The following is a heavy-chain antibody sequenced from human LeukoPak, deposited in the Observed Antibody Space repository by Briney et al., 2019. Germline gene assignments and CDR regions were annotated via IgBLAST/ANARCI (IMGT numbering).Heavy chain of an antibody. Sequence: GGSLRLSCAASGFTFSSYAMSWVRQAAGKGLEWVSAISGSGGSTYYADSVKGLFTISRDNSKNTLFLQMNSLRAEDTAVYYCAKSIAVAGTSNSFGPYGEGPLVT. CDR2: ISGSGGST. J-gene: IGHJ5*02. V-gene: IGHV3-23*01. CDR1: GFTFSSYA. D-gene: IGHD6-19*01. CDR3: AKSIAVAGTSNSFGP.